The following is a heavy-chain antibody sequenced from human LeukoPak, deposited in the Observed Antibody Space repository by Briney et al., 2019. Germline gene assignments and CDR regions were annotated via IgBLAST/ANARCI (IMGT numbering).Heavy chain of an antibody. CDR2: INTKTGNP. J-gene: IGHJ3*02. D-gene: IGHD4-17*01. CDR1: GYTFTTYS. Sequence: ASVKVSCKASGYTFTTYSMNWVRQAPGQGLEWMGWINTKTGNPTYAQGFTGRFVFSLDTSVSTAYLQISSLKAEDTAVYYCARHGPYLTTMTTNPKYPRPDGFDMWGQGTMVTVSS. CDR3: ARHGPYLTTMTTNPKYPRPDGFDM. V-gene: IGHV7-4-1*02.